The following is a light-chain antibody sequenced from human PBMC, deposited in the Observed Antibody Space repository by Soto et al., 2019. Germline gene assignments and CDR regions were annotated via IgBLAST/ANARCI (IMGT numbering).Light chain of an antibody. CDR3: QQSFSSPLT. Sequence: DIQMTQSPSSLSASVGDRVNITCRASQTISRNLNWYQQRPGKAPKLLLSAASTLQTGVPSRFSGSGSGTDFTLTISSLQPEDFATYCCQQSFSSPLTFGGGTKVEIK. V-gene: IGKV1-39*01. CDR2: AAS. J-gene: IGKJ4*01. CDR1: QTISRN.